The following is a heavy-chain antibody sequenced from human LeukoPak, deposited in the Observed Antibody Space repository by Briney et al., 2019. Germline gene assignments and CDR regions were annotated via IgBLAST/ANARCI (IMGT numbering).Heavy chain of an antibody. CDR2: ISSSSSTI. CDR1: GFTFSSYG. V-gene: IGHV3-48*01. Sequence: PGGSLRLSCAASGFTFSSYGMTWVRQAPGKGLEWVSYISSSSSTIYYVDSVKGRFTISRDNAKNSLYLQMNSLRAEDTAVYYCARDLGYCSSTSCYGNWNYPYFDYWGQGTLVTVSS. D-gene: IGHD2-2*01. CDR3: ARDLGYCSSTSCYGNWNYPYFDY. J-gene: IGHJ4*02.